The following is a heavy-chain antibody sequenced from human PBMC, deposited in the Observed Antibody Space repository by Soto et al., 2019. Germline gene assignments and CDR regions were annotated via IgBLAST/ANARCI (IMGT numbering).Heavy chain of an antibody. Sequence: GESLKISCKGSGYSLTSFWISWVRQMPGKGLEWLGRIDPSESRANYNPSFQRHVTLSADRSASTPVLPWTNLGASGAAMHFFARSRPGYADYIFPSWAQGTLVTVPS. CDR1: GYSLTSFW. CDR3: ARSRPGYADYIFPS. D-gene: IGHD4-17*01. J-gene: IGHJ5*02. V-gene: IGHV5-10-1*01. CDR2: IDPSESRA.